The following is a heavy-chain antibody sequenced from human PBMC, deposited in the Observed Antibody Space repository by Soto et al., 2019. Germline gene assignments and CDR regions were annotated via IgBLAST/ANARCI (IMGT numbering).Heavy chain of an antibody. V-gene: IGHV3-48*01. D-gene: IGHD2-15*01. Sequence: EVQLVESGGGLVQPGGSLRLSCAAAGFTFSSNDMNWVGQAPGKGLEWVSYISSSSSPIYYADSVRGRFTLSRDNAKNSLYLQMNSMRAEDTDVYYCARTNRILDACDIWGQGTMVTVSS. CDR3: ARTNRILDACDI. CDR2: ISSSSSPI. CDR1: GFTFSSND. J-gene: IGHJ3*02.